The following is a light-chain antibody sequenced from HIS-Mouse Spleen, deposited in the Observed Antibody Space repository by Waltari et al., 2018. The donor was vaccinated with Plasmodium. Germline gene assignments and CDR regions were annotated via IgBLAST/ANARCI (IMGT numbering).Light chain of an antibody. V-gene: IGLV3-1*01. Sequence: SYELTQPPSVSVSPGQTASITCSGDKLGDKYDCLYQQEPGQSPVLVIYQDSKRPSGIPERFSGSNSGNTATLTISGTQAMDEADYYCQAWDSSTVVFGGGTKLTVL. CDR1: KLGDKY. J-gene: IGLJ2*01. CDR2: QDS. CDR3: QAWDSSTVV.